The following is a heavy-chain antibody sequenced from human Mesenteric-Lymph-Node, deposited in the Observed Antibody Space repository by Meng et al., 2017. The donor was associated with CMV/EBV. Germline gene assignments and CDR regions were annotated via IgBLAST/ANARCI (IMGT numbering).Heavy chain of an antibody. CDR1: GYTFTDFY. D-gene: IGHD2/OR15-2a*01. CDR3: ARDNVNPEGFDP. V-gene: IGHV1-2*06. CDR2: INPNSGVS. Sequence: QVQLVQSRAEGGKPGASVMVSCKASGYTFTDFYIHWVRQAPGQGLEWMGRINPNSGVSNSAQNFQGRVTMTRDTSISTAYMELGRLTSDDTAVYYCARDNVNPEGFDPWGQGTLVTVSS. J-gene: IGHJ5*02.